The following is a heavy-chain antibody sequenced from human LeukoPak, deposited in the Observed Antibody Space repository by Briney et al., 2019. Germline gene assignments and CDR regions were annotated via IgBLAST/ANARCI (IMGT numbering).Heavy chain of an antibody. CDR1: GFTVSSNY. V-gene: IGHV3-53*01. CDR3: ARDPVQWPRKGAFDI. J-gene: IGHJ3*02. CDR2: ISSADTT. D-gene: IGHD6-19*01. Sequence: GESLRLSCAASGFTVSSNYMSWVRQAPGKGLEWVSVISSADTTYYADSVKGRFTISRDNSKNTVYLQMNSLRAEDTAMYYCARDPVQWPRKGAFDIWGQGTMVTVSS.